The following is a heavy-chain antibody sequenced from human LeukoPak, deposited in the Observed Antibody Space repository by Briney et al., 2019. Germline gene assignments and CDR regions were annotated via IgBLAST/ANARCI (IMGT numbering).Heavy chain of an antibody. D-gene: IGHD3-16*01. CDR1: GFTVGNNH. CDR3: AREPRRLGDLLTI. J-gene: IGHJ3*02. Sequence: GSLRLSCAASGFTVGNNHMIWVRQAPGKGLEWVSVIFSGGSTYYADSVKGRFTISRDNSKNMVYLQMNSLRVEDTAVYYCAREPRRLGDLLTIWGQGTMVTVSS. CDR2: IFSGGST. V-gene: IGHV3-66*01.